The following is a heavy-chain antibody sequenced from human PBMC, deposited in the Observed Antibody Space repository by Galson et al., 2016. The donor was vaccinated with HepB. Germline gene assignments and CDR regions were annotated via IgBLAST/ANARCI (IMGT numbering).Heavy chain of an antibody. J-gene: IGHJ5*02. CDR2: IYNDGIT. Sequence: TLSLTCAVSGGSISSGGYFWSWIRLRPGKGLEWIGDIYNDGITYLNPSLQSRVSMSVDRSKNQFSLRLSSVTAADTALYYCARDSCTASSCPTRPYNWFDPWGQGTLVTVSS. CDR1: GGSISSGGYF. CDR3: ARDSCTASSCPTRPYNWFDP. V-gene: IGHV4-31*11. D-gene: IGHD2-15*01.